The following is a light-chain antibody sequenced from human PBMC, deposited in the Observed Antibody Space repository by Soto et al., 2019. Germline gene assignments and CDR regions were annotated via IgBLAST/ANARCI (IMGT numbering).Light chain of an antibody. CDR2: DAS. CDR3: QQYTDRPRT. Sequence: EIVMTQSPATLSVSPGERATLSCRASQNIDNKLVWYQQKPGQVPRLLIHDASTRATGIPARFSGSGSGTEFTLTISGLQSEDFAVYFCQQYTDRPRTLGQGTKVGIK. V-gene: IGKV3-15*01. J-gene: IGKJ1*01. CDR1: QNIDNK.